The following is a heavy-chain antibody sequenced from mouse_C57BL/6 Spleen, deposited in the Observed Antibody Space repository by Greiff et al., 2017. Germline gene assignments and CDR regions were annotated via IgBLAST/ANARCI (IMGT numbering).Heavy chain of an antibody. Sequence: EVKVVESGGDLVKPGGSLKLSCAASGFTFSSYGMSWVRQTPDKRLEWVATISSGGSYTYYPDSVKGRFTISRDNAKNTLYLQMSSLKSEDTAMYYCARREGEAMDYWGQGTSVTVSS. CDR3: ARREGEAMDY. CDR1: GFTFSSYG. J-gene: IGHJ4*01. V-gene: IGHV5-6*02. CDR2: ISSGGSYT.